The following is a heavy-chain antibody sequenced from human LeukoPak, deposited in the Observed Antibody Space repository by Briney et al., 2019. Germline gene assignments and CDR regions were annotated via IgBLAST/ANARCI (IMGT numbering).Heavy chain of an antibody. D-gene: IGHD1-1*01. Sequence: PWGSLRLSCAASGFTFNSYVMSWVRQAPGKGLEWVSAISGSGATTYYADSVKGRFTISRDNSKNTLYLHMNSLRAEDTAVYYCAKRVSGTTFYWGQGTLVTVSS. V-gene: IGHV3-23*01. CDR3: AKRVSGTTFY. CDR1: GFTFNSYV. J-gene: IGHJ4*02. CDR2: ISGSGATT.